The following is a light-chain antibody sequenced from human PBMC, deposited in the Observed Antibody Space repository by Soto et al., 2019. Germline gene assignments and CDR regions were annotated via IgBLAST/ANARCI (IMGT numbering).Light chain of an antibody. CDR3: LESSSALT. CDR1: QGISTW. V-gene: IGKV1-5*03. J-gene: IGKJ5*01. CDR2: KAS. Sequence: DIQMTQSPSSLSTSDGDRLTITCRASQGISTWLAWYQQKPGKAPKILIHKASSLERGVPSRFSGSGSGTDFTLTISSLQPEDLATYYCLESSSALTFGQGTRLEIK.